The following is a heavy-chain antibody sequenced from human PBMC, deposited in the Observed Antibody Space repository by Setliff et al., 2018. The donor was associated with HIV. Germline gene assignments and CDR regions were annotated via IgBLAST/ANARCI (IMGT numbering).Heavy chain of an antibody. CDR3: HSGYDTEEQSYFDY. J-gene: IGHJ4*02. Sequence: PGGSLRLSCVASGFTFSNYWMSWVRQAPGKGLEWVANIKQDGSAKYYVDSVKDRFTISRDNAKNTLYLQMNSLRAEDTGVYYCHSGYDTEEQSYFDYWGQGALVTVSS. V-gene: IGHV3-7*01. CDR2: IKQDGSAK. CDR1: GFTFSNYW. D-gene: IGHD5-12*01.